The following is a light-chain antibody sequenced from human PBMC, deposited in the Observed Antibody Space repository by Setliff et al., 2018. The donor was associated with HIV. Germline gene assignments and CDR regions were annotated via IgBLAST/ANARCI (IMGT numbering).Light chain of an antibody. CDR2: EVS. CDR3: SSYAGSNNYV. CDR1: SSDVGGYNY. Sequence: QSVLTQPPSASGSPGQSVTISCTGTSSDVGGYNYVSWYQQHPDKAPKLMIYEVSKRPSGVPDRFSGSKSGHTASLTVSGLQAEDEADYYCSSYAGSNNYVFGTGTKVTVL. V-gene: IGLV2-8*01. J-gene: IGLJ1*01.